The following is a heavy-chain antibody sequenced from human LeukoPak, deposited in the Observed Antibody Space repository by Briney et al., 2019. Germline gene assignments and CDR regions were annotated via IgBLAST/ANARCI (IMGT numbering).Heavy chain of an antibody. CDR2: ISANNGNT. J-gene: IGHJ3*02. D-gene: IGHD3-9*01. Sequence: ASVKVSCKASGYTFTSYSISWVRQAPGQGLEWMGWISANNGNTNYAQKLQGRVTMTTDTSTSTAYMELRSLRSDDTAVYYCARDHYDVLTGYAYNAFDIWGQGTMVAVSS. V-gene: IGHV1-18*01. CDR3: ARDHYDVLTGYAYNAFDI. CDR1: GYTFTSYS.